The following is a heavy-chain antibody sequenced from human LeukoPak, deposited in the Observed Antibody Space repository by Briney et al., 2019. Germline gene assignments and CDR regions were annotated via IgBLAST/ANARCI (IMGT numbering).Heavy chain of an antibody. V-gene: IGHV4-61*01. CDR1: GGSVSSGSYY. D-gene: IGHD3-10*01. J-gene: IGHJ4*02. CDR3: ARDGPADQIWFGERNPTDY. CDR2: IYYSGST. Sequence: KSSETLSLTCTVSGGSVSSGSYYWSWIRQPPGKGLEWIGYIYYSGSTNYNPSLKSRVTISVDTSKNQFSLKLSSVTAADTAVYYCARDGPADQIWFGERNPTDYWGQGTLVTVSS.